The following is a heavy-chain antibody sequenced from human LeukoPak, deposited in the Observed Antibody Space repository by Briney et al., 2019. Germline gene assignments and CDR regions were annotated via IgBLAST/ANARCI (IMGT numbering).Heavy chain of an antibody. Sequence: SQTLSLTCAISGDSVSSDSAAWNWIRLSPSRGLEWLARTYFRSKWYYDYALAVKSRITINPDTSKNQFSLQLNSVTPEDTAVYFCARDPVGGSTIFDSWGQGTLVTVSS. D-gene: IGHD1-26*01. CDR3: ARDPVGGSTIFDS. CDR1: GDSVSSDSAA. J-gene: IGHJ4*02. CDR2: TYFRSKWYY. V-gene: IGHV6-1*01.